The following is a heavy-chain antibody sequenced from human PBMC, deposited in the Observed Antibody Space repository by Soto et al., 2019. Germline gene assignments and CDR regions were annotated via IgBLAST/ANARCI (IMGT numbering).Heavy chain of an antibody. Sequence: KTSETLSLTCTVSGASISDGGFSWSWIRQSPGKGLEWIGYLSHLESTYFHPSFKSRLTMSIDRTRNQFSLKLSSVTAADMAVYYCARGGGYDSFDYWGQGVLVTVSS. J-gene: IGHJ4*02. V-gene: IGHV4-30-2*06. D-gene: IGHD5-12*01. CDR3: ARGGGYDSFDY. CDR2: LSHLEST. CDR1: GASISDGGFS.